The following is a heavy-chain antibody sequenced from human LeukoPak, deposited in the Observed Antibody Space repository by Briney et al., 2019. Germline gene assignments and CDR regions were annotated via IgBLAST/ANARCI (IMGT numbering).Heavy chain of an antibody. Sequence: SVKVSCKASGGTFSSYAISWVRQAPGQGLEWMGGIIPIFGTANYAQKFQGRVTMTRDTSISTAYMELSRLRSDDTAVYYCARRGYSNYYFDYWGQGTLVTVSS. CDR1: GGTFSSYA. D-gene: IGHD4-11*01. V-gene: IGHV1-69*05. CDR3: ARRGYSNYYFDY. CDR2: IIPIFGTA. J-gene: IGHJ4*02.